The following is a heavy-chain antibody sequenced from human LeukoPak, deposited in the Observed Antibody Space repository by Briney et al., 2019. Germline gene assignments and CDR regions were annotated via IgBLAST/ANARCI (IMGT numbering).Heavy chain of an antibody. CDR2: IRYDGSNK. V-gene: IGHV3-30*02. J-gene: IGHJ4*02. CDR3: AKDPIAVAGTGVYYFDY. D-gene: IGHD6-19*01. Sequence: GGSLRLSCAASGFTFSSYGMHWVRQAPGKGLEWVAFIRYDGSNKYYADSVKGRFTISRDNSKNTLYLQMNSLRAEDTAVYYCAKDPIAVAGTGVYYFDYWGQGTLVTVSS. CDR1: GFTFSSYG.